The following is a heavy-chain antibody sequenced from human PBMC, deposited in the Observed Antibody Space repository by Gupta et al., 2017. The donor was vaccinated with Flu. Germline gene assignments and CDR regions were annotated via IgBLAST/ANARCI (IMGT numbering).Heavy chain of an antibody. Sequence: QVPLVQSGAEVKQPGASVNISCKASAYTFTGYHIHWVRQAPGQGLEWMGWINPSSGATNFAHKFQDRVTMARDTSITTVYMELSRLRADDTAIYYCARPRFCVAGSCDNCVDPWGQGTLVTVSS. V-gene: IGHV1-2*02. CDR1: AYTFTGYH. CDR2: INPSSGAT. J-gene: IGHJ5*02. D-gene: IGHD2-15*01. CDR3: ARPRFCVAGSCDNCVDP.